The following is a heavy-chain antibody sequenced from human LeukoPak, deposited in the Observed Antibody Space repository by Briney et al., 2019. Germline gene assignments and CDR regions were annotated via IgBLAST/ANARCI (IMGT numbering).Heavy chain of an antibody. J-gene: IGHJ4*02. CDR1: GFTFDDYA. V-gene: IGHV3-9*01. CDR2: ISWNSGSI. CDR3: AKVPTPYYYDSSGPLFDY. Sequence: GRSLRLSCAASGFTFDDYAMHWVRHAPGKGLEWVSGISWNSGSIGYADSVKGRFTISRDNAKNSLYLQMNSLRAEDTALYYCAKVPTPYYYDSSGPLFDYWGQGTLVTVSS. D-gene: IGHD3-22*01.